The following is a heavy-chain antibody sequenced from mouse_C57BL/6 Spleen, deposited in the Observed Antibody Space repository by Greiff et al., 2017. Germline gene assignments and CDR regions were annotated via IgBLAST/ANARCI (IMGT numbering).Heavy chain of an antibody. V-gene: IGHV1-55*01. CDR2: IYPGSGST. CDR3: ARTSYYFDY. J-gene: IGHJ2*01. Sequence: QVHVKQPGAELVKPGASVKMSCKASGYTFTSYWITWVKQRPGQGLEWIGDIYPGSGSTNYNEKFKSKATLTVDTSSSTAYMQLSSLTSEDSAVYYCARTSYYFDYWGQGTTLTVSS. CDR1: GYTFTSYW.